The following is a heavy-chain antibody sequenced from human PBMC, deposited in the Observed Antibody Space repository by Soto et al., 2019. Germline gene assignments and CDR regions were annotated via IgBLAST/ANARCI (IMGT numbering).Heavy chain of an antibody. CDR1: GCTFIGGW. CDR2: INSDGSST. V-gene: IGHV3-74*01. D-gene: IGHD6-13*01. Sequence: SVRHTGAEGGCTFIGGWMNIVSQAPGKGLVWVSRINSDGSSTSYADSVKGRFTISRDNAKNTLYLQMNSLRAEDTAVYYCVRGAAAEEVDAFDIWGQGTMVTVS. J-gene: IGHJ3*02. CDR3: VRGAAAEEVDAFDI.